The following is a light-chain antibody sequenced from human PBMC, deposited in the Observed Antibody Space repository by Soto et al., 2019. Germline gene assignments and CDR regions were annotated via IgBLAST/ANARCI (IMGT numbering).Light chain of an antibody. Sequence: IVMTQSPATLSVSPGEGATLSCRASQSVYSNLAWYQQKPGQAPRLLIYAASTRDSGIPARFSGGGSGTEFTLTISSLQSEDFAVYYCQQYNNWPPYTFGQGTKLEIK. V-gene: IGKV3-15*01. CDR2: AAS. J-gene: IGKJ2*01. CDR3: QQYNNWPPYT. CDR1: QSVYSN.